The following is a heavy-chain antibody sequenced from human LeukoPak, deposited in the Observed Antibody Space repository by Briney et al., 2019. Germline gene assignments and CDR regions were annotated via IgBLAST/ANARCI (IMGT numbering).Heavy chain of an antibody. CDR2: INPSGGST. Sequence: ASVKVSCKASGYTFTSYYMHWVRQAPGQGLEWMGIINPSGGSTSYAQKFQGRVTMTRDTSTSTVYMELSSLRSEDTAVYYCARDSGYSGYDDRSLLPSSYYFDYWGQGTLVTVSS. D-gene: IGHD5-12*01. V-gene: IGHV1-46*01. CDR3: ARDSGYSGYDDRSLLPSSYYFDY. CDR1: GYTFTSYY. J-gene: IGHJ4*02.